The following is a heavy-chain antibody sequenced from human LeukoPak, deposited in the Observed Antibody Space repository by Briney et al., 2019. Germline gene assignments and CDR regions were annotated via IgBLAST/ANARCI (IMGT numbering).Heavy chain of an antibody. V-gene: IGHV3-11*01. J-gene: IGHJ4*02. Sequence: GGSLRLSCAASGFTFSDYYMSWIRQAPGKGLEWVSYISSSGSTVYYADSVKGRFTISRDNAKNSLYLQMNSLRAEDTAVYYCARPYYYDSSGYFYYWGQGTLVTVSS. CDR1: GFTFSDYY. CDR2: ISSSGSTV. CDR3: ARPYYYDSSGYFYY. D-gene: IGHD3-22*01.